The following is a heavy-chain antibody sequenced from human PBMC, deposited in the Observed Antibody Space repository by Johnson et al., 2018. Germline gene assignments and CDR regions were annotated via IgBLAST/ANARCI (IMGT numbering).Heavy chain of an antibody. CDR1: GVSISRTSYY. Sequence: QVQLQESGPGLVKPSETLSLICSVSGVSISRTSYYWGWIRQPPGKGLEWIGSMYYSGSTYQNPSLKSRVTISVDTSKNQFSLNLSSVTAADTAVYYWARTPRGYTYSHWFLGYFDYWGQGILVTVSS. J-gene: IGHJ4*02. CDR3: ARTPRGYTYSHWFLGYFDY. V-gene: IGHV4-39*07. CDR2: MYYSGST. D-gene: IGHD5-18*01.